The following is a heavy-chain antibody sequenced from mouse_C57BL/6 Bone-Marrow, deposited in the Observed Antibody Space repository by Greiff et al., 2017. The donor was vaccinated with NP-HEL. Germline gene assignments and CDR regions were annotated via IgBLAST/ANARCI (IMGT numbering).Heavy chain of an antibody. D-gene: IGHD4-1*01. V-gene: IGHV1-82*01. CDR3: ARLNWFDY. CDR1: GYAFSSSW. Sequence: VQLQQSGPELVKPGASVKISCKASGYAFSSSWMNWVKQRPGKGLEWIGRIYPGDGDTNYNVKFKGKATLTADKSSSTAYMQLSSLTSEDSAVYFCARLNWFDYGGQGTTLTVSS. CDR2: IYPGDGDT. J-gene: IGHJ2*01.